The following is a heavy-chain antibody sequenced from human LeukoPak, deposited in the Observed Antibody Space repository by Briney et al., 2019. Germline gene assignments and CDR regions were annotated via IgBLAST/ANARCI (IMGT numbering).Heavy chain of an antibody. Sequence: GGSQRLSCEASGVTIRSTYMTWVRQAPGKGLEWVSIIHSGGRTFYADSVKGRFIISRDNFKNTLYLHMDSLRAEDTAVYYCAKATRGYYDSSGYSIGYYYFMDVWGKGTTVTISS. D-gene: IGHD3-22*01. CDR1: GVTIRSTY. CDR2: IHSGGRT. J-gene: IGHJ6*03. CDR3: AKATRGYYDSSGYSIGYYYFMDV. V-gene: IGHV3-53*01.